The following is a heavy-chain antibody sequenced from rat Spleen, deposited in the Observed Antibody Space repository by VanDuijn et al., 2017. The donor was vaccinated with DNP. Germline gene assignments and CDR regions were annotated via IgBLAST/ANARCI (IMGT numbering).Heavy chain of an antibody. D-gene: IGHD1-9*01. J-gene: IGHJ4*01. CDR3: AKLYTYYVYNAYVMDA. V-gene: IGHV5-20*01. Sequence: EVQLVESGGGLVQPGRSLKLSCVASGFIFRNYWMTWIRQAPGKGLEWVASVSHEGSSTYYRDSVKGRFTISRDNAKSTLYLQMESLRSEDTATYYCAKLYTYYVYNAYVMDAWGQGASVTVSS. CDR1: GFIFRNYW. CDR2: VSHEGSST.